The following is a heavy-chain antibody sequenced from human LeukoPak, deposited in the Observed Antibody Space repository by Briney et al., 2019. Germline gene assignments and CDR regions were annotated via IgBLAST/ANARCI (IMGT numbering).Heavy chain of an antibody. J-gene: IGHJ4*02. CDR2: IYDSGST. CDR3: ARDYGVGGYYFDS. Sequence: SETLSLTCTVSGASISTYYWSWIPQPPGKGLEGIGYIYDSGSTNYNPSLKSRVTISSDMSKNQFSLKVSSVTAADTAIYYCARDYGVGGYYFDSWGQGTLVTVSS. V-gene: IGHV4-59*01. CDR1: GASISTYY. D-gene: IGHD3-22*01.